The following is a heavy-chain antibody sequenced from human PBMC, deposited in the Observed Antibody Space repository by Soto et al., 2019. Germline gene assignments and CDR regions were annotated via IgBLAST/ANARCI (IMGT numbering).Heavy chain of an antibody. CDR1: GFSPSTSGVG. D-gene: IGHD3-3*01. V-gene: IGHV2-5*01. Sequence: QSTLKESGPTLVTPTQPLTLTCTFSGFSPSTSGVGVGWVRQPPGKAMECLALIYWNDDKRFSPCLKSRLTITKDPSKNQVVLTITDMDPADTATYYCAHSTVMEYDFWSGYGSFYDELSVSEFDPYGRGTLVTFSS. CDR3: AHSTVMEYDFWSGYGSFYDELSVSEFDP. J-gene: IGHJ2*01. CDR2: IYWNDDK.